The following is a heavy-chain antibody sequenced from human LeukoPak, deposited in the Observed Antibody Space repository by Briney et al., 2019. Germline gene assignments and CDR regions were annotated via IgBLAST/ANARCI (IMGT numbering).Heavy chain of an antibody. V-gene: IGHV4-4*08. CDR1: GGPFSSYY. CDR2: IHNSGRT. Sequence: SETLSLTCSVSGGPFSSYYWSWIRQSPGKGLEWIGYIHNSGRTNYNPSLKSRVTGFVDTSKNQFSLKLSSVTAADTAVYYCVRTSIYDYAIDVWGGRTTVSVSS. J-gene: IGHJ6*02. CDR3: VRTSIYDYAIDV.